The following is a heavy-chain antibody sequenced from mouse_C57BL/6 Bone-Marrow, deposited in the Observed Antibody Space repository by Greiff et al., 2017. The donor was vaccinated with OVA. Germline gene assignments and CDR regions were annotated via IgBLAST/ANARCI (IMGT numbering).Heavy chain of an antibody. CDR2: IYPRSGNT. CDR3: ARFGSSLSWFAY. J-gene: IGHJ3*01. Sequence: VQLQQSGAELARPGASVKLSCKASGYTFTSYGISWVKQRTGQGLEWIGEIYPRSGNTYYNEKFKGKATLTADKSSSTAYMELRSLTSEDSAVYFCARFGSSLSWFAYWGQGTLVTVSA. V-gene: IGHV1-81*01. D-gene: IGHD1-1*01. CDR1: GYTFTSYG.